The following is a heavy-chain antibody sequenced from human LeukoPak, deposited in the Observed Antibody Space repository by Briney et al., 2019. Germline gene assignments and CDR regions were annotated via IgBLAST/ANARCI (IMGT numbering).Heavy chain of an antibody. D-gene: IGHD1-26*01. J-gene: IGHJ4*02. CDR3: ARVPGSRSPYYFDS. V-gene: IGHV3-11*04. CDR1: GFTFSDYY. CDR2: ISSGGATI. Sequence: GGSLRLSCAASGFTFSDYYMSWVRQAPGKGLEWVSYISSGGATIKYAESVKGRFTISRDSAKNSLYLQMSSVRVEDTAVYYCARVPGSRSPYYFDSWGQGALVTVSP.